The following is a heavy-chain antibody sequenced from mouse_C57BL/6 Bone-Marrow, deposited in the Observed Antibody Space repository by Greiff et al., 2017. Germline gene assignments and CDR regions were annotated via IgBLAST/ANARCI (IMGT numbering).Heavy chain of an antibody. CDR1: GYAFSSYW. D-gene: IGHD2-3*01. J-gene: IGHJ2*01. Sequence: VQLQASGAELVQPGASVKISCKASGYAFSSYWMNWVTQRPGKGLEWIGQIYPGDGDTNYNGKFKGKATLTADKSSSTAYMQLSSLTSEDSAVYFCARGDGYYPLFDYWGQGTTLTVSS. CDR2: IYPGDGDT. V-gene: IGHV1-80*01. CDR3: ARGDGYYPLFDY.